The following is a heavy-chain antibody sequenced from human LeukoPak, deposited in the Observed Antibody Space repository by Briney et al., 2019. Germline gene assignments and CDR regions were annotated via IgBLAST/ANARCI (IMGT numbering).Heavy chain of an antibody. J-gene: IGHJ5*02. CDR1: GYTVTELS. CDR3: ARDLPLRDFWTTDWFDP. V-gene: IGHV1-2*02. CDR2: INPNSGGT. D-gene: IGHD3-3*01. Sequence: ASVKVSCKVSGYTVTELSMHWVRQAPGQGLEWMGWINPNSGGTNYAQKFQGRVTMTRDTSISTAYMELSRLRSDDTAVYYCARDLPLRDFWTTDWFDPWGQGTLVTVSS.